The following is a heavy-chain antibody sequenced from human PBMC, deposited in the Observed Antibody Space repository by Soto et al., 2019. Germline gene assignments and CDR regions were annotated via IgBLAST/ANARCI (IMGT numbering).Heavy chain of an antibody. D-gene: IGHD3-22*01. J-gene: IGHJ4*02. Sequence: PSETLSLTCTVSGGSISSSSYYWGWIRRPPGKGLEWIGSIYYSGSTYYNPSLKSRVTISVDTSKNQFSLKLSSVTAADTAVYYCAREPYYYDSSGYQPYYFDYWGQGTLVTVSS. CDR3: AREPYYYDSSGYQPYYFDY. CDR1: GGSISSSSYY. V-gene: IGHV4-39*02. CDR2: IYYSGST.